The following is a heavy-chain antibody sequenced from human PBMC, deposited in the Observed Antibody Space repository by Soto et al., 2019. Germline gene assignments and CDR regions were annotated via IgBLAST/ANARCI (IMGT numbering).Heavy chain of an antibody. Sequence: EVQLVESGGGLVQPGGYLRLCCAACGFTFSKYWMHWVRQVPRKGLVWVSRISSDGSSTSYADSVKGRFIISRDNAKNTLYLQVNSLRAEDTAVYYCARGTVMDPDFGDHWGQGTLVAVSS. V-gene: IGHV3-74*01. J-gene: IGHJ4*02. CDR2: ISSDGSST. D-gene: IGHD4-17*01. CDR1: GFTFSKYW. CDR3: ARGTVMDPDFGDH.